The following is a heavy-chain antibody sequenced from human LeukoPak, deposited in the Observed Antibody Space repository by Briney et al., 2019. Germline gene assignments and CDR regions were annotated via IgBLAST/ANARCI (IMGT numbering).Heavy chain of an antibody. CDR1: GGSISSYY. J-gene: IGHJ4*02. V-gene: IGHV4-59*01. CDR2: IYYSGST. Sequence: SETLSLTCTVSGGSISSYYWSWIRQPPGKGLEWIGYIYYSGSTNYNPSLKSRVTISVDTPNNQFSLKLSSVTAADTAVYYCARDTSGYGRGSFDYWGQGTLVTVSS. CDR3: ARDTSGYGRGSFDY. D-gene: IGHD3-22*01.